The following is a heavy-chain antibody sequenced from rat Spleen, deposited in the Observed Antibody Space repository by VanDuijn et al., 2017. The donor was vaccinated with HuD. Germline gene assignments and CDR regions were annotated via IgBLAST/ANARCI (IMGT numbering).Heavy chain of an antibody. CDR1: GFTFSDFG. D-gene: IGHD1-9*01. CDR3: ATVGYYGYTYGFDY. J-gene: IGHJ2*01. V-gene: IGHV5-19*01. CDR2: ISPTGGNT. Sequence: EVQLVESGGGLVQPGRSLKLSCAASGFTFSDFGMHWIRQAPTKGLEWVASISPTGGNTYYQDSVKGRFTISRDNAKRTLYLQMDSLRSEDTTTYYCATVGYYGYTYGFDYWGQGVMVTVSS.